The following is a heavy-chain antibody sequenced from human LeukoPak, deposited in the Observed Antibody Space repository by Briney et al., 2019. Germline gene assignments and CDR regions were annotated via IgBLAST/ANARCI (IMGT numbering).Heavy chain of an antibody. CDR1: GYTFTSYG. V-gene: IGHV1-18*01. D-gene: IGHD6-13*01. CDR2: ISAYNGNT. CDR3: ARVWYSSSWYPSDFDY. Sequence: ASVKVSCKASGYTFTSYGISWVRQAPGQGLEWMGWISAYNGNTNYAQKLQGRVTMTTDTSTSTAYMELRSLRPDDTAVYYCARVWYSSSWYPSDFDYWGQGTLVTVSS. J-gene: IGHJ4*02.